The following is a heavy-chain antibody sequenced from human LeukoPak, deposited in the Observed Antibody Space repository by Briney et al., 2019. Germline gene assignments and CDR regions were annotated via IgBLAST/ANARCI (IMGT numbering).Heavy chain of an antibody. CDR3: AGLFPPGSAFDI. D-gene: IGHD3-10*02. J-gene: IGHJ3*02. CDR1: GGTFSSYA. Sequence: SVKVSCKASGGTFSSYAISWVRQAPGQGLEWMGGIIPIFGTANYAQKFQGRVTITADESTSTAYMELSSLRSEDTAVYYCAGLFPPGSAFDIWGQGTMVTVSP. V-gene: IGHV1-69*13. CDR2: IIPIFGTA.